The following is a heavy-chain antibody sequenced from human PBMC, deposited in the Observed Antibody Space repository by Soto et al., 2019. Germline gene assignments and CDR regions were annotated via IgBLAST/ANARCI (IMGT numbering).Heavy chain of an antibody. J-gene: IGHJ3*02. CDR3: ARSDVEQYEYCSGNSCYSAFDI. V-gene: IGHV5-51*01. CDR1: EYRFTGYW. CDR2: IYPSDSDA. Sequence: RGESLKISCKSSEYRFTGYWIGWVRQMPGKGLEWMGIIYPSDSDARYSPSFQGQVTISADKSISTAYLQWTSLRASDTAMYYCARSDVEQYEYCSGNSCYSAFDIWGQGTMVTVSS. D-gene: IGHD2-15*01.